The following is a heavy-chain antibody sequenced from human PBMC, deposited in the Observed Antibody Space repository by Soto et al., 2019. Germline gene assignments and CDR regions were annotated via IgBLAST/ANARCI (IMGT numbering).Heavy chain of an antibody. J-gene: IGHJ4*02. CDR2: IKSKTDGGTA. D-gene: IGHD3-9*01. V-gene: IGHV3-15*01. Sequence: PGGSLRLSCVASGFNLSHPWMTWVRQAAGKGLEWVDRIKSKTDGGTADYAAPVKGRATISRDDSKNTVYLQMNSLKTEDTAVYYCTTGIYYDILTGYHNVAYWGQGALVTVS. CDR1: GFNLSHPW. CDR3: TTGIYYDILTGYHNVAY.